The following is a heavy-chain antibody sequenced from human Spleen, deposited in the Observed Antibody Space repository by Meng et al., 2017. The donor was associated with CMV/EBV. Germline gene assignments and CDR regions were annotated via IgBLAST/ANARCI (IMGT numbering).Heavy chain of an antibody. V-gene: IGHV3-30*04. CDR3: ASSLLWFGESLDY. D-gene: IGHD3-10*01. CDR1: GFTFSSYA. Sequence: CAASGFTFSSYAMHWVRQAPGKGLEWVAVISYDGSNKYYADSVKGRFTISRDNSKNTLYLQMNSLRAEDTAVYYCASSLLWFGESLDYWGQGTLVTVSS. CDR2: ISYDGSNK. J-gene: IGHJ4*02.